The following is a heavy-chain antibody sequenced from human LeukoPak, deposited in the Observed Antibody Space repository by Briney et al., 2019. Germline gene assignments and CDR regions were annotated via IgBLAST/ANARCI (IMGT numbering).Heavy chain of an antibody. J-gene: IGHJ4*02. CDR2: IYRGGST. D-gene: IGHD5-24*01. V-gene: IGHV3-53*01. CDR1: GFNVSNNY. Sequence: GGSLRLSCAASGFNVSNNYMSWVRQAPGKGLEWVSVIYRGGSTYYADSVKGRFTMSRDNSKNTVYLQMNSLRAEDTAVYYCARGAGYNYPYYFDYWGQGTLVTVSS. CDR3: ARGAGYNYPYYFDY.